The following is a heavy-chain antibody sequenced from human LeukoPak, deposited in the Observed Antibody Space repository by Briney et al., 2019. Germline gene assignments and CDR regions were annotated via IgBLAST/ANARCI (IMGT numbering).Heavy chain of an antibody. D-gene: IGHD3-22*01. J-gene: IGHJ2*01. CDR3: ARDHDSSGYRLNWYFDL. CDR2: MYHNGST. Sequence: PSETLSLTCTVSGGSISSYSYYWGWIRQPPGKGLEWIGSMYHNGSTYYNPSLKSRVTISVDTSKNQFSLKLSSVTAADTAVYYCARDHDSSGYRLNWYFDLWGRGTLVTVSS. CDR1: GGSISSYSYY. V-gene: IGHV4-39*07.